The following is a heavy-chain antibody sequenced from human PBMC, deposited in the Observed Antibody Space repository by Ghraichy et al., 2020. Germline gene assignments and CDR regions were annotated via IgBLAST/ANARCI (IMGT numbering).Heavy chain of an antibody. Sequence: LLLTCAASGFTFSSYAMSWVRQAPGKGLEWVSGISGSGSATYSADSVKGRFTVSRDNSKNTLYLQMNSLRAEDTAVYYCAKVDDIVVVVGATIDYWGQGTLVTVSS. V-gene: IGHV3-23*01. J-gene: IGHJ4*02. CDR2: ISGSGSAT. D-gene: IGHD2-15*01. CDR3: AKVDDIVVVVGATIDY. CDR1: GFTFSSYA.